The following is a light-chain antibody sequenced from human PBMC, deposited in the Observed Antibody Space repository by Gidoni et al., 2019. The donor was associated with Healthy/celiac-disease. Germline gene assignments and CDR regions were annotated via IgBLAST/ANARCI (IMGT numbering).Light chain of an antibody. V-gene: IGKV1-33*01. Sequence: DIQMTQSPSSLSASVGDRVTNTCQPRQDISNYLNWYQQKPGKAPKLLIYDAANLETGVPSRFSGSGSGTDFTFTISSLQPEDIATYYCQQYDNLPYTFGHXTKLEIK. CDR1: QDISNY. CDR2: DAA. CDR3: QQYDNLPYT. J-gene: IGKJ2*01.